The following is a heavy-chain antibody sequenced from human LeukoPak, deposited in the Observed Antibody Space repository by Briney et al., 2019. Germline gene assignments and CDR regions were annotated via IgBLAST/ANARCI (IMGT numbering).Heavy chain of an antibody. CDR3: AKDRVTTGVYWFDP. V-gene: IGHV4-59*01. J-gene: IGHJ5*02. CDR1: GGSISSYY. D-gene: IGHD4-11*01. Sequence: PSETLSLTCTVSGGSISSYYWSWIRQPPGKGLEWIGYIYYSGSTNYNPSLKSRVTISVDTSKNQFSLKLSSVTAADTAVYYCAKDRVTTGVYWFDPWGQGTLVTVSS. CDR2: IYYSGST.